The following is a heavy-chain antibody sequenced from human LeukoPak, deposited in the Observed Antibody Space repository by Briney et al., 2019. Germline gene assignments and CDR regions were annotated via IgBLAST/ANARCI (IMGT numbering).Heavy chain of an antibody. J-gene: IGHJ3*02. CDR2: IHYSGNT. CDR3: ARDLIDGYNRVAFDI. V-gene: IGHV4-31*03. Sequence: SQTLSLTCTVSGGSISSGGYYWSWIRQHPGKGLEWIGYIHYSGNTYYNPSLKSRVTISVDTSKNQFALNLSSVTAADTAVYYCARDLIDGYNRVAFDIWGQGTVVTVSS. D-gene: IGHD5-24*01. CDR1: GGSISSGGYY.